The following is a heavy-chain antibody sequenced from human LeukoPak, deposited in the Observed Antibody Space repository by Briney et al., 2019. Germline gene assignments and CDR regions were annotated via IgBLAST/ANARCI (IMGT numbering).Heavy chain of an antibody. D-gene: IGHD2-15*01. CDR3: AGEDPLVAARGLDY. Sequence: SETLSLTCTVSGGSISSYFWSWIRQPAGQGLEWIGRIYTSGTTNYSPSLKSRLTMSVDTSKNQFSLRLSSVTAADTAVYYCAGEDPLVAARGLDYWGQGTLVTVSS. CDR1: GGSISSYF. J-gene: IGHJ4*02. V-gene: IGHV4-4*07. CDR2: IYTSGTT.